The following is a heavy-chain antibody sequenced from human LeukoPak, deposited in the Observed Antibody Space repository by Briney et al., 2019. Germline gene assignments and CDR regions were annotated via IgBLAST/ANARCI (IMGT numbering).Heavy chain of an antibody. CDR2: IYSGGST. D-gene: IGHD3-22*01. CDR1: GFTVSSNY. V-gene: IGHV3-53*05. Sequence: GGSLRLSCAASGFTVSSNYMSWVRQAPGKGLEWVSVIYSGGSTYYADSVKGRFTISRDNSKNTLYLQMNSLRAEDTAVYYCARVRGQSYYDSSGYGGYFDYWGQGTLVTVSS. CDR3: ARVRGQSYYDSSGYGGYFDY. J-gene: IGHJ4*02.